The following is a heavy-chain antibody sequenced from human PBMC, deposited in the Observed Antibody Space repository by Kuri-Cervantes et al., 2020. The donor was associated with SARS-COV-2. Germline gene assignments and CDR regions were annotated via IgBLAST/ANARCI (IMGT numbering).Heavy chain of an antibody. Sequence: ASVKVSCKASGYTFAIYGISWVRQAPGQGLEWMGWISAYNGNTNYAQKLQGRVTMTTDTSTSTAYMELRSLRSDDTAVYYCARVARGVSGYHITHYGMDVWGQGTTVTVSS. J-gene: IGHJ6*02. D-gene: IGHD3-3*01. CDR1: GYTFAIYG. CDR3: ARVARGVSGYHITHYGMDV. CDR2: ISAYNGNT. V-gene: IGHV1-18*01.